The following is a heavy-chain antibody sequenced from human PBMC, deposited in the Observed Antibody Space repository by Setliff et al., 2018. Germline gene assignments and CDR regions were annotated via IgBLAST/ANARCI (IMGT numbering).Heavy chain of an antibody. CDR2: INHSGST. J-gene: IGHJ3*02. D-gene: IGHD2-21*01. CDR3: ARVPLMIAIRHAFDI. Sequence: PSETLSLTCAVYGGSFTDHFWSWIRQPPGKGLEWIGEINHSGSTNYNPSLKSRVSISVDTSKNQFSLKLSSVTAADTAVYYCARVPLMIAIRHAFDIWGQGTMVTVSS. V-gene: IGHV4-34*01. CDR1: GGSFTDHF.